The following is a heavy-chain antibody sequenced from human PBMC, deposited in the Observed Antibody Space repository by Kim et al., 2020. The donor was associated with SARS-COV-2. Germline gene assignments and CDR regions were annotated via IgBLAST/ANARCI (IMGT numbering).Heavy chain of an antibody. V-gene: IGHV3-9*01. Sequence: GGSLRLSCAASGFTFDNYAMHWVRQGPGKGLEWVSGLSWNSGIIGYADSVKGRFTISRDNARNSLYLQMNSLSPEDTALYYCAKDSSASLYSFDYWGQGTLVTVSS. CDR3: AKDSSASLYSFDY. D-gene: IGHD6-6*01. J-gene: IGHJ4*02. CDR2: LSWNSGII. CDR1: GFTFDNYA.